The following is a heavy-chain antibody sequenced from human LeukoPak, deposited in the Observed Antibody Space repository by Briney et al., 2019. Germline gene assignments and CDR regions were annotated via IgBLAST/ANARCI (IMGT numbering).Heavy chain of an antibody. J-gene: IGHJ4*02. Sequence: PGGSLRLSCAASGFTFSRDWMHWVRQAPGKGPVWVSRISDDGSITTYADSVKGRFTISRDNAKSTMFLQMNSLRAEDTAVYFCARRYYETNVYACHFDHWGQGILVTVSS. D-gene: IGHD3-22*01. CDR1: GFTFSRDW. CDR3: ARRYYETNVYACHFDH. CDR2: ISDDGSIT. V-gene: IGHV3-74*03.